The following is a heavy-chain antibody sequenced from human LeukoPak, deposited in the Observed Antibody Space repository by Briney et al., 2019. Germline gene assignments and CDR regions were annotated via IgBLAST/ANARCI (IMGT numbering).Heavy chain of an antibody. CDR3: AIQPWGSGNNWYFDL. CDR2: ISPNSGGA. Sequence: ASVKVSCKPSGYTFSGFYIHWVRQAPGQGLEWMGWISPNSGGADYAQRFQGRVTMTRDTSISTAYMELSSLRSDDTAVYYCAIQPWGSGNNWYFDLWGRGTLVTVSS. D-gene: IGHD7-27*01. J-gene: IGHJ2*01. CDR1: GYTFSGFY. V-gene: IGHV1-2*02.